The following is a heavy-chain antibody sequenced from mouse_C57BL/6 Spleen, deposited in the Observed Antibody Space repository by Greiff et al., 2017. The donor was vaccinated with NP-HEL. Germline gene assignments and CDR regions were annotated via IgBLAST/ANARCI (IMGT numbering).Heavy chain of an antibody. D-gene: IGHD2-5*01. CDR1: GYAFSSSW. Sequence: VQVVESGPELVKPGASVKISCKASGYAFSSSWMNWVKQRPGKGLEWIGRIYPGDGDTNYNGKFKGKATLTADKSSSTAYMQLSSLTSEDSAVYFCARSYYSNDYAMDYWGQGTSVTVSS. V-gene: IGHV1-82*01. CDR3: ARSYYSNDYAMDY. J-gene: IGHJ4*01. CDR2: IYPGDGDT.